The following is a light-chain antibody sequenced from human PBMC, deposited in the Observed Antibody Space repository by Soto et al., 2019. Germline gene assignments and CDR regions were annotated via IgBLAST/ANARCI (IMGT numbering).Light chain of an antibody. CDR1: QDLSNY. CDR2: AAS. V-gene: IGKV1-27*01. Sequence: DIQMTQSPSSLSASVGDRVTITCRASQDLSNYLAWYQQKPGKVPKHLIYAASTLHSGVPSRFSGSGSGTDFTLNISGLQPEDVANYYCQNYTGSPITFGQGTNVEIE. J-gene: IGKJ1*01. CDR3: QNYTGSPIT.